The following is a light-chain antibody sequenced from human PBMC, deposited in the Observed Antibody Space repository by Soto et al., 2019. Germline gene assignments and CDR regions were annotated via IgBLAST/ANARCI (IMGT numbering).Light chain of an antibody. J-gene: IGLJ1*01. Sequence: QSVLTQPASVSGSPGQSITISCTGTSSDVGGYNYVSWYQQHPGKAPKLMLYEVSNRPSGVSNRSSGSKSGNTASLTISGLQAEDEADYYCSSYTSSTFYVFGTGTKVTVL. CDR1: SSDVGGYNY. CDR3: SSYTSSTFYV. V-gene: IGLV2-14*01. CDR2: EVS.